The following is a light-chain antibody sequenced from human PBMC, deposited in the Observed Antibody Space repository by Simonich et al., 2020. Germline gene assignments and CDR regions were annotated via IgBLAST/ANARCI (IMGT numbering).Light chain of an antibody. CDR2: DAS. J-gene: IGKJ1*01. CDR1: QSVSSSY. Sequence: EIVLTQSPGTLSLSPGERATLSCRASQSVSSSYLAWYQQKPGLAPRLLIYDASSRATGSPDRFSGSGSGTDFTLTISRLEPEDFAVYYCQQYNNWTPATFGQGTKVEIK. V-gene: IGKV3D-20*01. CDR3: QQYNNWTPAT.